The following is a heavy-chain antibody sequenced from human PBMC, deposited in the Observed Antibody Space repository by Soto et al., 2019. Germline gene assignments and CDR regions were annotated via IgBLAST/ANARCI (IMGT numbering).Heavy chain of an antibody. CDR3: ARVPSPFDYYYAMDV. J-gene: IGHJ6*02. Sequence: PSETLSLTCTVSGDSISSGNKYWSWIRQPPGKGLEWTGYIFSSGTTYYNPSLKSRLTMSLDASQNQFSLKLNSLTDADTAVYFCARVPSPFDYYYAMDVWGQGTTVTVSS. V-gene: IGHV4-30-4*01. CDR2: IFSSGTT. CDR1: GDSISSGNKY. D-gene: IGHD3-16*01.